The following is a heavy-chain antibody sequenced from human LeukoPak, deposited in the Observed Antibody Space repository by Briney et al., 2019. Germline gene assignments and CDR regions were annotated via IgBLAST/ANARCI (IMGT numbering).Heavy chain of an antibody. CDR1: GLTFSSYA. Sequence: PGGSLRLSCEASGLTFSSYAMSWVRQAPGKGLEWVSGIIDSGDITYYANSVKGRFTISRDNSKNTLYLQMNSLRAEDTAVYYCAELGGQEVYNYYVGVWGKGTTVAVSS. V-gene: IGHV3-23*01. J-gene: IGHJ6*03. D-gene: IGHD3-16*01. CDR2: IIDSGDIT. CDR3: AELGGQEVYNYYVGV.